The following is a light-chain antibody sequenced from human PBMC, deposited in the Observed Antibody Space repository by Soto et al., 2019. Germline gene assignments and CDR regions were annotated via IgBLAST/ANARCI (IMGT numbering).Light chain of an antibody. Sequence: SYVVTQPPSVSVAPGQTARITCGGDNIGTNSVHWYQERPGQAPVLVVCDDCDRPSGIPERFSGSNSGNTATLTITRVEAGDEADYYCQLWDSTSDHPVFGGGTKVTV. CDR2: DDC. V-gene: IGLV3-21*02. CDR1: NIGTNS. CDR3: QLWDSTSDHPV. J-gene: IGLJ2*01.